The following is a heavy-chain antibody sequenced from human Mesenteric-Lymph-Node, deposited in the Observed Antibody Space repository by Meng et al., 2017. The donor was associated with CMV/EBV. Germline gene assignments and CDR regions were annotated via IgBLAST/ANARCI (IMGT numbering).Heavy chain of an antibody. CDR2: IKQGGSEK. D-gene: IGHD6-19*01. CDR1: RFSFKDYE. Sequence: GESLKISCGASRFSFKDYEMMWVRQPPGKGLEWVAKIKQGGSEKYYADSVRGRFTISRDNSKSMFYLQMDSLKAQDTAMYYCSKRAVADTIWGQGTLVTVSS. J-gene: IGHJ4*02. V-gene: IGHV3-41*02. CDR3: SKRAVADTI.